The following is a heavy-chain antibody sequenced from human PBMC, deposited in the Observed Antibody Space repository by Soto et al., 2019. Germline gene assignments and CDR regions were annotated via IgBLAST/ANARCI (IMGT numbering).Heavy chain of an antibody. CDR3: ERTDYDILTGYPNWFDP. V-gene: IGHV4-59*08. D-gene: IGHD3-9*01. Sequence: SETLSLTCTVSGGSISSYYWSWIRQPPGKGLEWIGYIYYSGSTNYNPSLKSRVTVSVDTSKNQFSLKLSSVTAADTAVYYCERTDYDILTGYPNWFDPWGQGTLVTVSS. J-gene: IGHJ5*02. CDR1: GGSISSYY. CDR2: IYYSGST.